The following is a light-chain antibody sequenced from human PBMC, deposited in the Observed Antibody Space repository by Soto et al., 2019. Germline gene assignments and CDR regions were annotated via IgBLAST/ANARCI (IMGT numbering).Light chain of an antibody. CDR3: QVWDSSSDIPV. CDR1: NIGSKS. V-gene: IGLV3-21*04. Sequence: SYELTQPPSVSVAPGKTARITCGGNNIGSKSVHWYQQKPGEAPVLVIYYDSDRPSGIPERFSGSNSGNTATLTISRVEAGDEADYYCQVWDSSSDIPVFGGGTKLTVL. J-gene: IGLJ2*01. CDR2: YDS.